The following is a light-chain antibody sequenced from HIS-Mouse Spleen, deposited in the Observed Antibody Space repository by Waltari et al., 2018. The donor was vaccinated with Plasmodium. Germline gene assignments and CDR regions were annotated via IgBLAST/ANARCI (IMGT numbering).Light chain of an antibody. CDR1: QSVSSN. CDR2: GAS. J-gene: IGKJ3*01. V-gene: IGKV3-15*01. CDR3: QQYNNWSFT. Sequence: EIVMTQSPATLSVSPGERATLSCRASQSVSSNLAWYQQKPGQAPRLLIYGASTRATGSPARCSGSGSGTEFTLTISSLQSEDFAVYYCQQYNNWSFTFGPGTKVDIK.